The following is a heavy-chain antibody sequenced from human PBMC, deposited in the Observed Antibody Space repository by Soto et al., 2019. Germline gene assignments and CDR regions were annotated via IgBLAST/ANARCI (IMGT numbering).Heavy chain of an antibody. D-gene: IGHD3-10*01. CDR3: ARVGGYGIDV. Sequence: SETLSLTCAVSGYSICSGYYWGWIRQHPGKGLQWFGGIYHSGSTYNNPSLKRRVTTSVDMSKNQFSLKHISVIGADTAVYYCARVGGYGIDVWGQGATVTVSS. V-gene: IGHV4-38-2*01. CDR1: GYSICSGYY. J-gene: IGHJ6*02. CDR2: IYHSGST.